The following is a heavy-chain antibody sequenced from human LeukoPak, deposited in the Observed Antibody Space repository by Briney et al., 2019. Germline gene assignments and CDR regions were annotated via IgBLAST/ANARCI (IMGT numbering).Heavy chain of an antibody. CDR3: ARDPPALFYFDY. CDR2: VSGYNGNT. V-gene: IGHV1-18*01. J-gene: IGHJ4*02. CDR1: GYTFTSNA. Sequence: ASVKVSCKASGYTFTSNAVRWVRQAPGQGLEWMGWVSGYNGNTNYAQKFQGRVTMTTDTFTSTAYMELTSLRSDDTAVYYCARDPPALFYFDYWGQGTLVTVSS.